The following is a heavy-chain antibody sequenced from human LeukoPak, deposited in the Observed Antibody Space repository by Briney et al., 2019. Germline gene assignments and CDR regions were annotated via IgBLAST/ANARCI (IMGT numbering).Heavy chain of an antibody. J-gene: IGHJ3*02. D-gene: IGHD6-6*01. V-gene: IGHV4-61*02. CDR1: GGSTSSGSYY. CDR2: IYTSGST. CDR3: ARESAKQLGNDAFDI. Sequence: PSETLSLTCTVSGGSTSSGSYYWSWIRQPAGKGLEWIGRIYTSGSTDYNPSLKSRVTISVDTSKNQFSLKLSSVTAADTAVYYCARESAKQLGNDAFDIWGQGTMVTVSS.